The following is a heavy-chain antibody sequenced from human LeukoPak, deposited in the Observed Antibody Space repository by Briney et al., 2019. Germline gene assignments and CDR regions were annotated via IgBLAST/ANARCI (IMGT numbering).Heavy chain of an antibody. Sequence: SETLSLTCAVYGGSFSGYYWSWIRQPPGKGLEWIGEINHSGSTNYNPSLKSRVTISVDTSKNQFSLKLNSVTAADTAVYYCARGRGTGTTFFYFDYWGQGTLVTVSS. CDR2: INHSGST. CDR3: ARGRGTGTTFFYFDY. D-gene: IGHD1-1*01. CDR1: GGSFSGYY. V-gene: IGHV4-34*01. J-gene: IGHJ4*02.